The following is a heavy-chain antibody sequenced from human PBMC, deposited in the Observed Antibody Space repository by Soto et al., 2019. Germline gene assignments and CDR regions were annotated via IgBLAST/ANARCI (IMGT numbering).Heavy chain of an antibody. CDR3: ARDLLTYYDILTGYPDV. Sequence: SETLSLTCTVSGGSISSSSYYWSWIRQPPGKGLEWIGSIYYSGSTYYNPSLKSRVTISVDTSKNQFSLKLSSVTAADTAVYYCARDLLTYYDILTGYPDVWGQGTMVTVSS. D-gene: IGHD3-9*01. CDR2: IYYSGST. CDR1: GGSISSSSYY. V-gene: IGHV4-39*02. J-gene: IGHJ3*01.